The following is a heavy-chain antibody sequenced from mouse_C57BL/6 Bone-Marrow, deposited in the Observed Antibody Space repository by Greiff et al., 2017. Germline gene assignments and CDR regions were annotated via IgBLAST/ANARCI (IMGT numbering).Heavy chain of an antibody. CDR3: ARHEEGDDYGSSSFAY. V-gene: IGHV1-62-2*01. J-gene: IGHJ3*01. Sequence: QVQLQQSGAELVKPGASVKLSCKASGYTFTAYTIHWVKQRSGQGLEWIGWFYPGSGSIKYNEKFKDKATLTAAKSASTVYRELSRLTSEYSAVYFGARHEEGDDYGSSSFAYWGQGTLVTVSA. D-gene: IGHD1-1*01. CDR2: FYPGSGSI. CDR1: GYTFTAYT.